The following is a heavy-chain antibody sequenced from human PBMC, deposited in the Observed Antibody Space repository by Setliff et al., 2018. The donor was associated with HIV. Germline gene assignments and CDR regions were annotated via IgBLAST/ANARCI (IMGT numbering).Heavy chain of an antibody. Sequence: GASVKVSCKVSRYILTQFSIHWVRQAPGKEFEWMGAVDPEDGETIYAQKFQGRVTLTEDTSSETAYMELSSLKSEDTALYYCARVKGVGGVIITGGLDVWGQGNPGHRLL. CDR2: VDPEDGET. CDR3: ARVKGVGGVIITGGLDV. CDR1: RYILTQFS. J-gene: IGHJ4*01. D-gene: IGHD3-16*02. V-gene: IGHV1-24*01.